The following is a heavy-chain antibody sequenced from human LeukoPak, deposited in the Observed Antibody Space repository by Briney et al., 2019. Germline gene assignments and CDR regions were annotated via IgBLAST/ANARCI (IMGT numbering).Heavy chain of an antibody. Sequence: GASVKVSCKASGYTFTSYDINWVRQATGQGLEWMGWMNPNSGNTGYARKFQGRVTMTRNTSISTAYMELSSLRSEDTAVYYCARGSRGITMVRGVILYYYYGMDVWGQGTTVTVSS. CDR1: GYTFTSYD. CDR3: ARGSRGITMVRGVILYYYYGMDV. CDR2: MNPNSGNT. V-gene: IGHV1-8*01. J-gene: IGHJ6*02. D-gene: IGHD3-10*01.